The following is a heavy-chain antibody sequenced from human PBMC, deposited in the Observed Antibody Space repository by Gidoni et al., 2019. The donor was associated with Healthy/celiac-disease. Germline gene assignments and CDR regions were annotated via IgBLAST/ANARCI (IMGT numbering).Heavy chain of an antibody. V-gene: IGHV3-23*01. Sequence: EVQLLESGGGLVHPGGSVRLSGAASGSTFRIYAIGWVRQAPGEGLEWVSAMSGRGGSTDYADSVKGRFTISRDNSKNTLYLQMNSQRAEDTAVYYCSKEDDSGIAVAPVDYGGQGTLVTVSS. CDR1: GSTFRIYA. CDR3: SKEDDSGIAVAPVDY. D-gene: IGHD6-19*01. J-gene: IGHJ4*02. CDR2: MSGRGGST.